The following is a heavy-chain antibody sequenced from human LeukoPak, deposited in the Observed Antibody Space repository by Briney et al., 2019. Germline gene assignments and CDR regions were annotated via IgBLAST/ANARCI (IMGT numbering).Heavy chain of an antibody. CDR2: IWYDGSNK. CDR1: GFTFSSYG. V-gene: IGHV3-33*01. D-gene: IGHD6-13*01. CDR3: ARAPDGTAAGLDY. Sequence: GGSLRLSCAASGFTFSSYGMHWVRQAPGKGLEWVAVIWYDGSNKYYADSVKGRFTISRDNSKNTLYLQMNSLKAEDTAVYYCARAPDGTAAGLDYWGQGTLVTVSS. J-gene: IGHJ4*02.